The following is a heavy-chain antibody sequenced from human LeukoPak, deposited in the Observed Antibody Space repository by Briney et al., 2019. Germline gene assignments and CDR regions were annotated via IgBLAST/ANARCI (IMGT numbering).Heavy chain of an antibody. CDR2: INPNSGGT. CDR1: GYTFTGYY. Sequence: ASVKVSCKASGYTFTGYYMHWVRQAPGQGLEWMGGINPNSGGTNYAQKVQRRVTMTRDTSISTAYMELSRLRSDDTAVYYCTRDHGSYYPPYYYYYMDVWGKGTTVTVSS. V-gene: IGHV1-2*02. D-gene: IGHD1-26*01. CDR3: TRDHGSYYPPYYYYYMDV. J-gene: IGHJ6*03.